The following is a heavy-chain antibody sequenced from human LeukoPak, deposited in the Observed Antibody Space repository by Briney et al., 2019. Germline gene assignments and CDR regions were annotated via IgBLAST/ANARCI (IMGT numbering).Heavy chain of an antibody. J-gene: IGHJ4*02. V-gene: IGHV4-34*01. CDR1: GFTFSSYS. CDR3: ARSIEVVVITPFDY. CDR2: IDHSGST. Sequence: PGGSLRLSCAASGFTFSSYSMNWVRQPPGKGLEWFGEIDHSGSTNYNPSLKSRVTISVDTSKNQFSLKLSSVTAADTAVYYCARSIEVVVITPFDYWGQGTLVTVSS. D-gene: IGHD3-22*01.